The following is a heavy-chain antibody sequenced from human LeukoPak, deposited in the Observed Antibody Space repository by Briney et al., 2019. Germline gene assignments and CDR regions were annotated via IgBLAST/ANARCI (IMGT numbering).Heavy chain of an antibody. J-gene: IGHJ5*02. Sequence: ASVKVSCKPSVYTFTSYGISWVRQAPAQGLECMGWISAYNGNTNYAQKLQGRVTMTTDTSTSTAYMELRSLRSDDTAVYYCARGLGDYYGSGSYSLNWFDPWGQGTLVTVSS. V-gene: IGHV1-18*01. CDR3: ARGLGDYYGSGSYSLNWFDP. CDR1: VYTFTSYG. D-gene: IGHD3-10*01. CDR2: ISAYNGNT.